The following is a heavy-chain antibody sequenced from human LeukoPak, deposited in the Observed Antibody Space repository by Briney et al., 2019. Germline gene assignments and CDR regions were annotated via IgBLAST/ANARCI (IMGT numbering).Heavy chain of an antibody. V-gene: IGHV4-39*01. Sequence: PSETLSLTCTVSGGSISSSSYYWGWIRQPPGKGLEWIGSIYYSGSTYYNPSLKSRVTISVDTSKNQFSLKLSSVTAADTAVYYCARLDYSKCTRRLNYMDVWGKGTTVTVSS. CDR1: GGSISSSSYY. CDR2: IYYSGST. J-gene: IGHJ6*03. CDR3: ARLDYSKCTRRLNYMDV. D-gene: IGHD4-11*01.